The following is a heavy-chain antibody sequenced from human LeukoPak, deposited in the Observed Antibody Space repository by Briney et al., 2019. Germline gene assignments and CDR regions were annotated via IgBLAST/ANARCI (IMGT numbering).Heavy chain of an antibody. D-gene: IGHD3-3*01. J-gene: IGHJ3*02. CDR2: IIPIFGTA. V-gene: IGHV1-69*05. CDR3: ARSYDFSPVRAFDI. CDR1: GGTFSSYA. Sequence: AASVKVSCKASGGTFSSYAISWVRQAPGQGLEWMGGIIPIFGTANYAQKFQGRVTITTDESTSTAYMELGSLRSEDTAVYYCARSYDFSPVRAFDIWGQGTMVTVSS.